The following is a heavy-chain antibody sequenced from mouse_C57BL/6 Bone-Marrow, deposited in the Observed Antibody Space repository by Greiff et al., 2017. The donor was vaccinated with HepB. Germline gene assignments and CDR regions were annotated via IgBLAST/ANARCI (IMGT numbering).Heavy chain of an antibody. CDR2: IDPETGGT. CDR3: PGSSHMDD. J-gene: IGHJ4*01. CDR1: GYTFTDYE. Sequence: VQLQESGAELVRPGASVTLSCKASGYTFTDYEMHWVKQTPVHGLEWIGAIDPETGGTAYNQKFKGKAILTADESSSTAYMELRSLTSEDSAVYYCPGSSHMDDWGQGTSVTVSS. D-gene: IGHD1-1*01. V-gene: IGHV1-15*01.